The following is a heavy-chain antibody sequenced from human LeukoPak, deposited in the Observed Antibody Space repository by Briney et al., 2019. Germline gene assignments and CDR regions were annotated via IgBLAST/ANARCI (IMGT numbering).Heavy chain of an antibody. CDR3: ATDGGEGWLRSAARVYYGMDV. J-gene: IGHJ6*02. CDR1: GYTFTSYG. V-gene: IGHV1-18*01. D-gene: IGHD5-12*01. CDR2: ISAYNGNT. Sequence: GASVKVSCKASGYTFTSYGISWVRQAPGQGLEWMGWISAYNGNTNYAQKLQGRVTMTTDTSTSTAYMELRSLRSDDTAVYYCATDGGEGWLRSAARVYYGMDVWGQGTTVTVSS.